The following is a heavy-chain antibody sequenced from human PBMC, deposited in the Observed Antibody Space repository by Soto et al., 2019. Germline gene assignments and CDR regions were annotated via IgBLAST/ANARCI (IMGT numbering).Heavy chain of an antibody. CDR1: GGSISSYY. CDR3: ARFNGYYDFYYYYYGMDV. V-gene: IGHV4-59*01. Sequence: PSETLSLTCTVSGGSISSYYWSWIRQPPGKGLEWIGYIYYSGSTNYNPSHKSRVTISVDTSKNQFSLKLSSVTAADTAVYYCARFNGYYDFYYYYYGMDVWGQGTTVTVSS. J-gene: IGHJ6*02. D-gene: IGHD3-22*01. CDR2: IYYSGST.